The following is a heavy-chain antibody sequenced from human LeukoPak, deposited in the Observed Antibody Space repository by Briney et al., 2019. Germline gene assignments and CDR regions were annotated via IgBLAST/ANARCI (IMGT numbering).Heavy chain of an antibody. CDR3: ARDGGGYCSGGTCSIDL. V-gene: IGHV4-59*01. D-gene: IGHD2-15*01. CDR1: GGSIGGYY. CDR2: IYYSGST. Sequence: SETLSLTCAVSGGSIGGYYWSWTRQPPGKGLEWIGYIYYSGSTKYNPSLKSRVTISVDTSKNQVSLKLSSVTAADTAVYYCARDGGGYCSGGTCSIDLWGQGILVTVSS. J-gene: IGHJ4*02.